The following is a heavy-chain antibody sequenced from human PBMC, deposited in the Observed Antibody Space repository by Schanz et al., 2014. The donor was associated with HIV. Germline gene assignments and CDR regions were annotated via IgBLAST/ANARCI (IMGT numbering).Heavy chain of an antibody. J-gene: IGHJ4*02. CDR2: TYYRGIT. V-gene: IGHV4-31*03. D-gene: IGHD3-22*01. CDR3: AANYYDTSGCDY. CDR1: GGSISSGSYY. Sequence: QVQLQESGPGLVKPSQTLSLTCTVSGGSISSGSYYWSWIRQHPGKGLEWIGNTYYRGITYYNPSLKSRLTISLDTSKNQFSLNLSSVTAADTAVYYCAANYYDTSGCDYWGQGTLVTVSS.